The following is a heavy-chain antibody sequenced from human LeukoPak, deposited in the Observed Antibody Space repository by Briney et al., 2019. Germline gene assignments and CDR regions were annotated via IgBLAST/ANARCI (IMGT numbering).Heavy chain of an antibody. CDR1: GGSISSGSYY. CDR2: IYTSGST. V-gene: IGHV4-61*02. Sequence: SETLSLTCTVSGGSISSGSYYWSWIRQPAGKGLEWIGRIYTSGSTNYNPSLKSRFTISVDTSKNQFSLKLSSVTAADTAVYYCAREFRGYFDYWGQGTLVTVSS. CDR3: AREFRGYFDY. D-gene: IGHD3-10*01. J-gene: IGHJ4*02.